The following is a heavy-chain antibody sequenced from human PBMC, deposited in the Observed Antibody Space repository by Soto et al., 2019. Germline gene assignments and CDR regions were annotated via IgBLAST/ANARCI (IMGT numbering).Heavy chain of an antibody. V-gene: IGHV3-48*03. CDR2: ISSSGSIT. CDR3: ARVYRGGFSGSCPDF. CDR1: GFTFSRYE. Sequence: QLVESGGGLVQPGASLRLSCTASGFTFSRYEMNWVRQAPGRGLEWISYISSSGSITHHADSVQGRFSISRDNAKNSLFLQMNSLRAEDTAVYYCARVYRGGFSGSCPDFWGQGTLVTVSS. D-gene: IGHD1-26*01. J-gene: IGHJ4*02.